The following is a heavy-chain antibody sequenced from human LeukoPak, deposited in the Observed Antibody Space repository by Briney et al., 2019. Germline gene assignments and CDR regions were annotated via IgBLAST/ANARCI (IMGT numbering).Heavy chain of an antibody. Sequence: SETLSLTCTVSGGSISSYYWSWVRQPPGKGLEWIGYTYYSGSTNYNPSLKSRVTISVDTSKNQFSLKLSSVTAADTAVYYCARVYSSGVIDYWGQGTLVTVSS. V-gene: IGHV4-59*01. CDR3: ARVYSSGVIDY. CDR2: TYYSGST. J-gene: IGHJ4*02. D-gene: IGHD6-19*01. CDR1: GGSISSYY.